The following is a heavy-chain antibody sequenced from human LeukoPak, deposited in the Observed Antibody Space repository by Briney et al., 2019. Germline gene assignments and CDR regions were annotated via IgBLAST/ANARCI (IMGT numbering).Heavy chain of an antibody. CDR2: INAGNGNT. V-gene: IGHV1-3*01. J-gene: IGHJ6*02. Sequence: ASVKVPCKASGYTFTSYAMHWVRQAPGQRLEWMGWINAGNGNTKYSQKFQGRVTITRDTSASTAYMELSSLRSEDTAVYYCARNFWSGYYFFDYYYGMDVWGQGTTVTVSS. D-gene: IGHD3-3*01. CDR1: GYTFTSYA. CDR3: ARNFWSGYYFFDYYYGMDV.